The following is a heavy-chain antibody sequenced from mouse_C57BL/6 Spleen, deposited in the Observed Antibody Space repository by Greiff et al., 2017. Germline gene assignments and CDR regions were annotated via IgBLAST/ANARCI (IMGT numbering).Heavy chain of an antibody. J-gene: IGHJ4*01. Sequence: QVQLQQSGAELARPGASVKMSCKASGYTFTSYTMHWVKQRPGPGLEWIGYINPSSGYTKYNQKFKDKATLTADKSSSTAYMQLSSLTSEDSAVYYCARFNDYDDGYAMDYWGQGTSVTVSS. CDR2: INPSSGYT. D-gene: IGHD2-4*01. CDR3: ARFNDYDDGYAMDY. V-gene: IGHV1-4*01. CDR1: GYTFTSYT.